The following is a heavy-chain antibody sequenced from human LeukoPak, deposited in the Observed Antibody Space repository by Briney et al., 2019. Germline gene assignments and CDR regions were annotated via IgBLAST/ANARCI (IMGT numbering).Heavy chain of an antibody. D-gene: IGHD3-22*01. V-gene: IGHV4-39*01. J-gene: IGHJ4*02. CDR3: ARHPDSSGYFLFDY. Sequence: SETLSLTCTVSGGSFTYSTYFWAWIRQPPGKGLEWIGTIYYSGSTYYNPSLKSRVTISVDTSKNQFSPRLSSVTAADTAAYYCARHPDSSGYFLFDYWGQGTLVTVSS. CDR2: IYYSGST. CDR1: GGSFTYSTYF.